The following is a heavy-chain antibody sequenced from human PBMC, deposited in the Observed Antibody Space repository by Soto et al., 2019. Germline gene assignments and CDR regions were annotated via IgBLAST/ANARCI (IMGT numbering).Heavy chain of an antibody. CDR2: IYYSGST. D-gene: IGHD2-21*02. CDR3: ARGGYCGGDCNAFDI. CDR1: GGSISSYY. J-gene: IGHJ3*02. V-gene: IGHV4-59*01. Sequence: SETLSLTCTVSGGSISSYYWSWIRQPPGKGLEWIGYIYYSGSTNYNPSLKSRVTISVDTSKNQFSLKLSSVTAADTAVYYCARGGYCGGDCNAFDIWGQGTMVTVSS.